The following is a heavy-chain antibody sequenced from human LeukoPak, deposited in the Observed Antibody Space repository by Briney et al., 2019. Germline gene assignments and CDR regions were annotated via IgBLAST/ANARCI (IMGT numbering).Heavy chain of an antibody. V-gene: IGHV4-59*01. CDR1: GGSISSYY. J-gene: IGHJ4*02. CDR3: ASSDYVWGSYRYDY. Sequence: SETLSLTCTVSGGSISSYYWSWIRQPPGKGLEWIGYIYYSGSTNYNPSLKSRVTISVDTSKNQFYLKLSSVTAADTAVYYCASSDYVWGSYRYDYWGQGTLVTVSS. CDR2: IYYSGST. D-gene: IGHD3-16*02.